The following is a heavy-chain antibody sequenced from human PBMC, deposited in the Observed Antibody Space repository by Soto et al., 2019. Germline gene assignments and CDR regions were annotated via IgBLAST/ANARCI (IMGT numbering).Heavy chain of an antibody. Sequence: ASVKVSCKASGGTFSSYTINWVRQAPGQGLEWMGRIIPNSGVTNYAQKFQGWVTMTRDTSISTAYMELSRLRSDDTAVYYCARDLFSGEDVWGQGTTVTVS. CDR3: ARDLFSGEDV. J-gene: IGHJ6*02. CDR1: GGTFSSYT. V-gene: IGHV1-2*04. CDR2: IIPNSGVT. D-gene: IGHD3-9*01.